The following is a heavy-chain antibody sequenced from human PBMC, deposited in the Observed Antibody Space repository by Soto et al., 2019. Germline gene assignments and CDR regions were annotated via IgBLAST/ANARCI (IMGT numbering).Heavy chain of an antibody. J-gene: IGHJ4*02. CDR2: MYYSGSS. Sequence: SENLSLTCSVSGGSTSDKSYFWGWVRQSPGKGLEWIGSMYYSGSSYYNPSLKSRVAISVDTSKNQFSRKLRSVTAADTAVYFFAFQRLLRLQPDFDLPGQGTLVTGFS. D-gene: IGHD2-21*02. CDR1: GGSTSDKSYF. CDR3: AFQRLLRLQPDFDL. V-gene: IGHV4-39*01.